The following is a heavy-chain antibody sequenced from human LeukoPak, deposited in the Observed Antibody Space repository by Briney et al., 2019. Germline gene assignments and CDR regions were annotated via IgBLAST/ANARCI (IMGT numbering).Heavy chain of an antibody. CDR1: GFTFSSYE. D-gene: IGHD3-10*01. J-gene: IGHJ5*02. CDR2: ISPSGSST. CDR3: GRDFLGESGAGGP. Sequence: PGGSLRLSCAASGFTFSSYEMNWVRQAPGKGLEWASSISPSGSSTWHADSVKGRFTISRDNAKNSVYLQMTNLRVDDTAVYYCGRDFLGESGAGGPWGQGILVTVSS. V-gene: IGHV3-21*06.